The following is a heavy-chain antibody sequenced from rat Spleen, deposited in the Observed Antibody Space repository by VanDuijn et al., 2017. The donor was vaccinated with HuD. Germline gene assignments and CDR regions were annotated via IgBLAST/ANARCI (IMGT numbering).Heavy chain of an antibody. CDR1: GFTFSNSY. CDR2: ISTAGSNT. D-gene: IGHD1-6*01. Sequence: EVQLVESGGGLVQPGRSMKLSCAASGFTFSNSYMAWVRQAPKKGLEWVAYISTAGSNTFYRDSVKGRFTISRDNDKSTLHLQMDSLRSEDTATYYCTTWDYYDNRFDYWGQGVMVTVSS. V-gene: IGHV5-27*01. J-gene: IGHJ2*01. CDR3: TTWDYYDNRFDY.